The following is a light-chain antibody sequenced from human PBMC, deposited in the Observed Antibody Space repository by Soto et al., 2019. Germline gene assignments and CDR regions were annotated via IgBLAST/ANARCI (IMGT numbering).Light chain of an antibody. CDR3: QQYGSSHT. CDR2: GAS. Sequence: EIVLTQSPGTLSLSAGESATLLCRASHFVSSRNLAWYQQKPGQAPRLLIYGASSRAPGIPDRFSGSVSGSDFILTINRLEPEDFAVYYCQQYGSSHTFGQGTRLEIK. V-gene: IGKV3-20*01. CDR1: HFVSSRN. J-gene: IGKJ5*01.